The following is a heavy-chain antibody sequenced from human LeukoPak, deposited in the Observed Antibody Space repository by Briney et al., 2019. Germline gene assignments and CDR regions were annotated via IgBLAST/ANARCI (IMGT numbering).Heavy chain of an antibody. CDR2: IYTSGST. CDR1: GGSISSYY. V-gene: IGHV4-4*07. D-gene: IGHD6-13*01. J-gene: IGHJ4*02. CDR3: ARVTGYMVEDYFDY. Sequence: SETLSLTCTVSGGSISSYYWSWIRQPAGKGLEWIGRIYTSGSTNYNPSLKSRVTISVDTSKNRFSLRLSSVTAADTAVYYCARVTGYMVEDYFDYWGQGTLVTVSS.